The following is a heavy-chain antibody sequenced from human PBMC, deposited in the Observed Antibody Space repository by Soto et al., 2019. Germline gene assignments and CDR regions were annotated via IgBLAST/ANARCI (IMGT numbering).Heavy chain of an antibody. Sequence: GSLRLSCAASGFTFSSYSMNWVRQAPGKGLEWVSSISSSSSYIYYADSVKGRFTISRDNAKNSLYLQMNSLRAEDTAVYYCARVGWGNWFDPWGQGTLVTVSS. CDR1: GFTFSSYS. J-gene: IGHJ5*02. D-gene: IGHD1-26*01. CDR3: ARVGWGNWFDP. CDR2: ISSSSSYI. V-gene: IGHV3-21*01.